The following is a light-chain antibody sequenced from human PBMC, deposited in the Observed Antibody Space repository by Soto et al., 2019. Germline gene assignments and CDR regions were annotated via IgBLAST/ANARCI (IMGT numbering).Light chain of an antibody. CDR1: PTLSNSF. Sequence: EIVLTQSPGTLSLSPGERATLSCRASPTLSNSFIAWYQQKPGQAPRLLIYDTSSRATGVPDRYSASGSGTDFTLTISRLEPEDFAVFFCQQYGTSEIIFGQGTRLEIK. V-gene: IGKV3-20*01. CDR2: DTS. CDR3: QQYGTSEII. J-gene: IGKJ5*01.